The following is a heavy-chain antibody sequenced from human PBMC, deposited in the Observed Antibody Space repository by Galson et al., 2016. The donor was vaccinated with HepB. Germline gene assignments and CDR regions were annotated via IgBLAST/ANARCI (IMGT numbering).Heavy chain of an antibody. V-gene: IGHV3-53*01. CDR3: ARDRGFYSSTWD. CDR1: GFTVSNNH. J-gene: IGHJ4*02. D-gene: IGHD2-2*01. Sequence: SLRLSCAASGFTVSNNHMRWVRQAPGKGLEWVSSISGDGAPYYVDSMKGRFTISRDNSKDTLYLQMISLRAEDTAVYYCARDRGFYSSTWDWGQGTLVTVSS. CDR2: ISGDGAP.